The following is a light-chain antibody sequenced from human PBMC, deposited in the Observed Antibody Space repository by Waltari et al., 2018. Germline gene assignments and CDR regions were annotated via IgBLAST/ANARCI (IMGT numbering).Light chain of an antibody. J-gene: IGKJ3*01. V-gene: IGKV4-1*01. CDR2: WAS. CDR3: QQYYSTPFT. CDR1: QSVLYSSNNKNY. Sequence: VMTQSPDSLAVSLGERATINCKSSQSVLYSSNNKNYLAWYQQKPGQPPKLLIYWASTRESGVPDRFSGSGSGTDFTLTISSLQAEDEAVYYCQQYYSTPFTFGPGTKVDIK.